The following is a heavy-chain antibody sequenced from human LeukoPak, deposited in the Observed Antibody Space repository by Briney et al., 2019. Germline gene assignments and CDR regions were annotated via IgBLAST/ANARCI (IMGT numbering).Heavy chain of an antibody. D-gene: IGHD1-26*01. V-gene: IGHV4-34*01. CDR1: GGSLSDYY. J-gene: IGHJ5*02. CDR3: ARGSPPGGSYPFDP. Sequence: SETLSLTCAVYGGSLSDYYWSWIRQPPGKGLEWIGEINHSGSTNYNPPLKSRVTISVDTSKNQFSLKLSSVTAADTAVYYCARGSPPGGSYPFDPWGQGTLVTVSS. CDR2: INHSGST.